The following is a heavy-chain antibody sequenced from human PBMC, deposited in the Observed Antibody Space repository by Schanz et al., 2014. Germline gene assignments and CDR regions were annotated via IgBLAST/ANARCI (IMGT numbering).Heavy chain of an antibody. Sequence: DVQLLESGGGLVQPGESLRLSCAASGFTFTTYAMTWVRQAPGKGLEWVSTIYSSGSTYYADSVRGRFTISRDNAKNSLYLQMNSLRVEDTAVYYCARDLISSGWYGWGQGTLVTVSS. V-gene: IGHV3-23*05. J-gene: IGHJ4*02. CDR2: IYSSGST. CDR1: GFTFTTYA. D-gene: IGHD6-19*01. CDR3: ARDLISSGWYG.